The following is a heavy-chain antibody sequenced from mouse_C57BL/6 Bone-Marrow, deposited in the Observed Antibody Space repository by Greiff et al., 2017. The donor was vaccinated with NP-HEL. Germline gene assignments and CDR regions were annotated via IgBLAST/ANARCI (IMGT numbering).Heavy chain of an antibody. CDR2: IYPRSGNT. D-gene: IGHD2-1*01. J-gene: IGHJ4*01. Sequence: VQLQQSGAELARPGASVKLSCKASGYTFTSYGISWVKQRTGQGLEWIGEIYPRSGNTYYNEKFKGKATLTADKSSSTAYRVLRSLTSEDSAVYFCSVLRCTGAIGYWGQGTSVTVSS. CDR1: GYTFTSYG. CDR3: SVLRCTGAIGY. V-gene: IGHV1-81*01.